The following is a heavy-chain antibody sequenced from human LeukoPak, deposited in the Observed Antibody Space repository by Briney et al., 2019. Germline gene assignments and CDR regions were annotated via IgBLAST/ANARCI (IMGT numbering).Heavy chain of an antibody. V-gene: IGHV4-59*08. Sequence: SETLSLTCTVSGGSISSYYWSWIRQPPGKGLEWIGYIYYSGSTNYNPSLESRVTISVDTSKNQFSLKLSSVTAADTAVYYCARHRDTDYLDYWGQGTLVTVSS. CDR1: GGSISSYY. CDR3: ARHRDTDYLDY. CDR2: IYYSGST. J-gene: IGHJ4*02.